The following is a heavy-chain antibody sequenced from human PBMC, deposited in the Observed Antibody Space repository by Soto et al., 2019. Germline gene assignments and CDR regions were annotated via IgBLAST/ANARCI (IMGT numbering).Heavy chain of an antibody. CDR3: AREGVTYYYDSSGYFDY. D-gene: IGHD3-22*01. CDR2: INHSGST. Sequence: SETLSLTCAVYGGSFSGYYWSWIRQPPGKGLEWIGEINHSGSTNYNPSLKSRVTISVDTSKNQFSLKLSSVTAADTAVYYCAREGVTYYYDSSGYFDYWGQGTPVTVSS. CDR1: GGSFSGYY. J-gene: IGHJ4*02. V-gene: IGHV4-34*01.